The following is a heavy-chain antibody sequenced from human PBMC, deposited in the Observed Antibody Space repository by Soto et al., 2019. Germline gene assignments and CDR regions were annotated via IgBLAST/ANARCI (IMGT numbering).Heavy chain of an antibody. J-gene: IGHJ5*02. CDR1: GFSLSTTGLG. CDR3: ARRTVKWFDP. CDR2: IYWDDDK. Sequence: QITLKESGPTLVKPTQTLTLTCSFSGFSLSTTGLGVGWIRQPPGKALEWLALIYWDDDKRYSPSLKTRLTIXXDTSQNQVALTMTNMDPVDTATYYCARRTVKWFDPWGQGTLVTVSS. D-gene: IGHD3-22*01. V-gene: IGHV2-5*02.